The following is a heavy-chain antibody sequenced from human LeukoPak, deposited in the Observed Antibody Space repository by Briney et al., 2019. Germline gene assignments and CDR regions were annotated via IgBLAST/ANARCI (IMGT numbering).Heavy chain of an antibody. J-gene: IGHJ5*02. V-gene: IGHV1-18*01. CDR1: GYTFTSYG. CDR2: ISAYNGNT. D-gene: IGHD3-9*01. CDR3: ARDGTRYYDILTGYLLPGVWFDP. Sequence: ASVKVSCKASGYTFTSYGISWVRQAPGQGLEWMGWISAYNGNTNYAQKLQGRVTMTTDTSTSTAYMELRSLRSGDTAVYYCARDGTRYYDILTGYLLPGVWFDPWGQGTLVTVSS.